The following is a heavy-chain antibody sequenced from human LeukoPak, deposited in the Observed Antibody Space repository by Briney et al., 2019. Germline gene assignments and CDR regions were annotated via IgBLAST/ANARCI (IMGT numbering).Heavy chain of an antibody. D-gene: IGHD5/OR15-5a*01. CDR2: IGPDGTKQ. Sequence: GGSLRLSCVASGFIFSDHAFHWVRQSPDKGLEWVALIGPDGTKQYYADSVQGRFTVSRENSKNTLFLQMNTVRADDTAVYFCARQMTSTRLFDSWGQGTLVTVSS. J-gene: IGHJ4*02. V-gene: IGHV3-30*04. CDR1: GFIFSDHA. CDR3: ARQMTSTRLFDS.